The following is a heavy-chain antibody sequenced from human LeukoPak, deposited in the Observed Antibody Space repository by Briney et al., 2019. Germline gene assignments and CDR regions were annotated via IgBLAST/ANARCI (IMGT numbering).Heavy chain of an antibody. J-gene: IGHJ4*02. D-gene: IGHD3-22*01. CDR1: GFTFGSYA. Sequence: GRSLRLSCAASGFTFGSYAMHWVRQAPGKGLDWLASIWYDGTTIKYAESVKGRFTISRDNSKKTVYLEMSSLRAEDTAVYYCAKDEKHYDSSGYYGLYFDYWGQGTLVTVSS. V-gene: IGHV3-33*06. CDR3: AKDEKHYDSSGYYGLYFDY. CDR2: IWYDGTTI.